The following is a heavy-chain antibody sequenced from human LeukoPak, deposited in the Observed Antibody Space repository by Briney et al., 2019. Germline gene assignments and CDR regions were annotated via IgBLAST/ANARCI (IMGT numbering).Heavy chain of an antibody. CDR2: IRSKAYGGTT. Sequence: GRSLRLSCTASGFTFGDYAMSWFRQAPGKGLEWVGFIRSKAYGGTTEYAASVKGRFTISRDDSKSIAYLQMNSLKTEDTAVYYCTRATLSSIAARPRFDYWGQGTLVTVSS. CDR3: TRATLSSIAARPRFDY. V-gene: IGHV3-49*03. D-gene: IGHD6-6*01. CDR1: GFTFGDYA. J-gene: IGHJ4*02.